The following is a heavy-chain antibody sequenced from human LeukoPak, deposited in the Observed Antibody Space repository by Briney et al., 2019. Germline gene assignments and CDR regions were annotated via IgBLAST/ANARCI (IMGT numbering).Heavy chain of an antibody. Sequence: SETLSLTCTVSGGSISSSSYYWGWIRQPPGKGLEWIGSLYYSGSTYYNPSLRSRVTISVDTSKNQLSLKLNFVTAADTAVYYCARAQPYDFWSGYYHPRPFDYWGQGTLVTVSS. J-gene: IGHJ4*02. V-gene: IGHV4-39*07. CDR2: LYYSGST. D-gene: IGHD3-3*01. CDR3: ARAQPYDFWSGYYHPRPFDY. CDR1: GGSISSSSYY.